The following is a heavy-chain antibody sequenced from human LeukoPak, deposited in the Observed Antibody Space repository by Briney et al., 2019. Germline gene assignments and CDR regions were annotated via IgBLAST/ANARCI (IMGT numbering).Heavy chain of an antibody. V-gene: IGHV3-7*01. Sequence: AGGSLRLSCAASGFTLSNYWMSWVRQAPGKGLEWVANIKQDGSEKYYVDSVKGRFTISRDNAKKSVYLQMNSLRAEDTAVYYCARAYSERYGLGYYYMDVWGKGTTVTISS. D-gene: IGHD1-26*01. CDR3: ARAYSERYGLGYYYMDV. CDR2: IKQDGSEK. J-gene: IGHJ6*03. CDR1: GFTLSNYW.